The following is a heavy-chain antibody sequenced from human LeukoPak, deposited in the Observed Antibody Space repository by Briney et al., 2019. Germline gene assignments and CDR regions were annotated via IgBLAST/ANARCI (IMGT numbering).Heavy chain of an antibody. CDR2: IIPSVGIA. Sequence: ASVKISCKASGGTFSSYAISWVRQAPGQGLEWMGRIIPSVGIANYAQKFQGRVTITADKSTSTAYMELSSLRSEDTAVYYCAREEYQLLLGLYYGMDVWGQGTTVTVSS. V-gene: IGHV1-69*04. J-gene: IGHJ6*02. CDR1: GGTFSSYA. D-gene: IGHD2-2*01. CDR3: AREEYQLLLGLYYGMDV.